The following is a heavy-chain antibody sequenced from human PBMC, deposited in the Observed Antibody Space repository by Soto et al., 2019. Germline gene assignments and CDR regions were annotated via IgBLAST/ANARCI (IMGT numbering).Heavy chain of an antibody. CDR2: IRNKANGYFT. CDR1: GFSFSDHY. D-gene: IGHD2-2*01. V-gene: IGHV3-72*01. Sequence: EVQLVESGGGLVQPGGSLRLSCAASGFSFSDHYMDWVRRAPGKGLEWVGRIRNKANGYFTEYAASVQGRFTISRDDSKNSLYLQMNSLKTEDTAVYYCARILLCSSNGCYHAFDIWGQGTMVTVSS. J-gene: IGHJ3*02. CDR3: ARILLCSSNGCYHAFDI.